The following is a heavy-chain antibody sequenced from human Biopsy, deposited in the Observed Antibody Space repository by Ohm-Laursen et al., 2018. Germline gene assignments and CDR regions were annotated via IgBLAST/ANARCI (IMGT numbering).Heavy chain of an antibody. D-gene: IGHD6-19*01. CDR3: TKERRGWYSER. CDR1: GFTFSGFS. V-gene: IGHV3-30*18. Sequence: SLRLSCAASGFTFSGFSMNWVRQAPGKGLEWVAIITHDGSRTYYADSVEGRFTISRDQFKSTVYLQLNSLRTEDTAIYYCTKERRGWYSERWGQGTLVTVSS. CDR2: ITHDGSRT. J-gene: IGHJ1*01.